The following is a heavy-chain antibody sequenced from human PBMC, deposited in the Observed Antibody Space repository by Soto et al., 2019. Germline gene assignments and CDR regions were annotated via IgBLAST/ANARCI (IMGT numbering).Heavy chain of an antibody. D-gene: IGHD6-19*01. J-gene: IGHJ4*02. V-gene: IGHV3-74*01. CDR3: ARDYYSSGDY. CDR1: GCTYGSYW. Sequence: GGPLRLSCAASGCTYGSYWMHWVSQAPGKGLVWVSRIKSDGSHTSYADSVKGRFTISRDNAKNTLYLQMNSLRAEDTAVYHCARDYYSSGDYWGQGTLVTVSS. CDR2: IKSDGSHT.